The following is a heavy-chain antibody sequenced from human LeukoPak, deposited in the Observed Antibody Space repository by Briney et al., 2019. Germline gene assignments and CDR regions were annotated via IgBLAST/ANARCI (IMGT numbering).Heavy chain of an antibody. V-gene: IGHV3-21*01. CDR3: ARATGATVDYFDC. CDR1: GFTFSSYS. J-gene: IGHJ4*02. D-gene: IGHD1-26*01. Sequence: GGSLRLSCAASGFTFSSYSMNWVRQAPGKGLEWVSSISSSSSYIYYADSVKGRFTISRDNAKNSLYLQMNSLRAEDTAAYYCARATGATVDYFDCWGQGTLVTVSS. CDR2: ISSSSSYI.